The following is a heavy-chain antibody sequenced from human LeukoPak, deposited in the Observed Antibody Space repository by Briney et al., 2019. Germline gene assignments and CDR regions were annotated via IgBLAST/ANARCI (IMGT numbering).Heavy chain of an antibody. CDR2: ISSNGGST. CDR3: VKDSDLVLTSYLFDY. V-gene: IGHV3-64D*06. J-gene: IGHJ4*02. Sequence: PGGSLRLSCSASGFTFSSYAMHWVRQAPGEGLEYVSAISSNGGSTYYADSVKGRFTISRDNSKNTLYLQMSSLRAEGTAVYYCVKDSDLVLTSYLFDYWGQGTLVTVSS. CDR1: GFTFSSYA. D-gene: IGHD3-9*01.